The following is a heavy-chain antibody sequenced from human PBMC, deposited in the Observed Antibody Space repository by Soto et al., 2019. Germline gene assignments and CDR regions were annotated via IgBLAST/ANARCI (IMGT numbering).Heavy chain of an antibody. CDR2: ISYDGSNK. CDR1: GFTFSSYG. J-gene: IGHJ4*02. Sequence: GGSLRLSCAASGFTFSSYGMHWVRQAPGKGLEWVAVISYDGSNKYYADSVKGRFTISRDNSKNTLYLQMNSLRAEDTAVYYCAKDRFWLTGYSEGVFDYWGQGTLVTVSS. D-gene: IGHD3-9*01. CDR3: AKDRFWLTGYSEGVFDY. V-gene: IGHV3-30*18.